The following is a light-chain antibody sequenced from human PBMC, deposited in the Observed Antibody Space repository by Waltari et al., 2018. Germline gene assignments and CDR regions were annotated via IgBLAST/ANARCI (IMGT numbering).Light chain of an antibody. J-gene: IGKJ1*01. CDR3: QQGYTTPPT. Sequence: DIQMTQSPSSLSASVGDRVTLTCRASQSISNYVNWYQQKPGKAPGLLIYAASSLQGGVPSRFSGSGSGTEFTLTITSLQSGDFVTYYCQQGYTTPPTFGQGTKVEIK. V-gene: IGKV1-39*01. CDR2: AAS. CDR1: QSISNY.